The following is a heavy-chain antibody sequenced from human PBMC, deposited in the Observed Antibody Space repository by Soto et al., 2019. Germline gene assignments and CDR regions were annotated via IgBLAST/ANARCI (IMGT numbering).Heavy chain of an antibody. Sequence: NSDCRGCDQQTPGTGLEWIGSAAYSGGIYNNPSLKSRVTVSVDTSKNQFSLKLTSVTAADTAVYYCAKVVVDATSHRGFDSCGQPLLFTGSS. V-gene: IGHV4-39*01. D-gene: IGHD2-15*01. CDR3: AKVVVDATSHRGFDS. CDR2: AAYSGGI. CDR1: NSDC. J-gene: IGHJ4*02.